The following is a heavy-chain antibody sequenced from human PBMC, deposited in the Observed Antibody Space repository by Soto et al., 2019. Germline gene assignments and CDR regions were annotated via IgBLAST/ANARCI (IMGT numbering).Heavy chain of an antibody. D-gene: IGHD3-10*01. CDR2: MTHTGST. V-gene: IGHV4-34*01. J-gene: IGHJ4*02. Sequence: QVQLQQWGAGLLKPSETLSLTCAVFGGSLRGYYWSWIRQPPGKGLEWIGEMTHTGSTTYSPSLKTRLTISSDTSKNHFSLRLSSVTAADTAVYYCASGGNWGQGTLVTVSS. CDR1: GGSLRGYY. CDR3: ASGGN.